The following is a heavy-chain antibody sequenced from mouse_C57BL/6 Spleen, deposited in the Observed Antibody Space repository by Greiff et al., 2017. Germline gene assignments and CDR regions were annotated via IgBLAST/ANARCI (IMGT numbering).Heavy chain of an antibody. Sequence: QVQLQQSGPELVKPGASVKISCKASGYAFSSSWMNWVKQRPGKGLEWIGRIYPGDGDTNYNGKFKGKATLTADKSSSTAYMQLSSLTSEDSAVXFCARGGTHYYGSSYRFAYWGQGTLVTVS. J-gene: IGHJ3*01. CDR3: ARGGTHYYGSSYRFAY. V-gene: IGHV1-82*01. D-gene: IGHD1-1*01. CDR2: IYPGDGDT. CDR1: GYAFSSSW.